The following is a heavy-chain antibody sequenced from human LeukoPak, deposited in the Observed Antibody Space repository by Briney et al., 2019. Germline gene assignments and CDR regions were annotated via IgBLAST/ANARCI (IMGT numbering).Heavy chain of an antibody. CDR2: IYPGDSDT. D-gene: IGHD6-13*01. J-gene: IGHJ4*02. CDR1: GYSFTNYW. V-gene: IGHV5-51*01. CDR3: ASTYSSSWYGSFDY. Sequence: GESLKISCKGSGYSFTNYWIGWVRQMPGKGLEWMGIIYPGDSDTRYSPSFQGQVTISADKSTNTAYLQWSSLKASDTAMYYCASTYSSSWYGSFDYWGQGTLVTVSS.